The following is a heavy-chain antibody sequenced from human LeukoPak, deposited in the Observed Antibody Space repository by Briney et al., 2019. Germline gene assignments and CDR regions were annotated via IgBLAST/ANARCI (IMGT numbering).Heavy chain of an antibody. CDR2: IYYTGST. J-gene: IGHJ6*03. Sequence: PSETLSLTCTVSGGSLSNYYWSWIRQPPGEGLEWIGYIYYTGSTNYNPSLKSRVTISVDTSKNQFSLNLNSVTAADTAEYYCARAPGSAYYPYYYMDVWGKGTTVTVSS. V-gene: IGHV4-59*01. D-gene: IGHD6-19*01. CDR3: ARAPGSAYYPYYYMDV. CDR1: GGSLSNYY.